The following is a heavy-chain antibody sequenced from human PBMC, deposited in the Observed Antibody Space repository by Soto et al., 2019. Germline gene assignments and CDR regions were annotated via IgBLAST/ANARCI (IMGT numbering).Heavy chain of an antibody. J-gene: IGHJ4*02. CDR3: ARGEHYGYRY. V-gene: IGHV3-33*01. CDR1: GFTFSSYG. CDR2: IWYDGSNK. D-gene: IGHD5-18*01. Sequence: QVQLVESGGGVVQPGRSLRLSCAASGFTFSSYGMNWVRQAPGKGLEWVAVIWYDGSNKYYADSVKGRFTISRDISKNMLYLQMDSLRAEDTAVYFGARGEHYGYRYWGQGTLVIVSS.